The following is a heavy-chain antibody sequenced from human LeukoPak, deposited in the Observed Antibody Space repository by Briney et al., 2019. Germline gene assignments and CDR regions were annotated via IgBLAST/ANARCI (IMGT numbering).Heavy chain of an antibody. V-gene: IGHV3-15*07. CDR2: IRSNSDGGTI. Sequence: NPGRSLRLSCVVSGLIFRAYGMHWVRQAPGKGLEWVGRIRSNSDGGTIDYAAPVKGRFTLSRDDSKTTLYLQMNSLQTEDTAVYYCATDFYDSTWGQGTLVTVSS. J-gene: IGHJ5*02. D-gene: IGHD3-22*01. CDR1: GLIFRAYG. CDR3: ATDFYDST.